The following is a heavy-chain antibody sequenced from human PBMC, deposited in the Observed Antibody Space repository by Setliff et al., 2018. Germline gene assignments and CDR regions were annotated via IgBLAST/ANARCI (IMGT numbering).Heavy chain of an antibody. V-gene: IGHV4-30-2*01. CDR1: SDSSGSISSGGYS. D-gene: IGHD2-8*02. CDR3: TVYNTGSSKDHY. J-gene: IGHJ4*02. Sequence: SETLSLTCTVSSDSSGSISSGGYSWSWIRQPPGKGLEWIGYIYHSGSTNYNPSLKSRVTISVDTSKNQFSLKLSSVTAADTALYYCTVYNTGSSKDHYWGQGTPVTVSS. CDR2: IYHSGST.